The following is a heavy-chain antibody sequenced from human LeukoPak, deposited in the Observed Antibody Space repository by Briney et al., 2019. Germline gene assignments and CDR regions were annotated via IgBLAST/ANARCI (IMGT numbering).Heavy chain of an antibody. D-gene: IGHD5-12*01. CDR2: IYYSGST. CDR1: GGSISSGGYY. J-gene: IGHJ4*02. CDR3: ARGDRVATIKGGYYFDY. V-gene: IGHV4-31*03. Sequence: SETLSLTCTVSGGSISSGGYYWSWIRQHPGKGLEWIGYIYYSGSTYYNPSLKSRVTISVDTSKNQFSLKLSSVTAADTAVYYCARGDRVATIKGGYYFDYWGQGTLVTVSS.